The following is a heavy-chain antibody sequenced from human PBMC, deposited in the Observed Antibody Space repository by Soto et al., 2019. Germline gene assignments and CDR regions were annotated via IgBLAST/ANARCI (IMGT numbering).Heavy chain of an antibody. J-gene: IGHJ4*02. CDR3: AKDRSFSGSGWQEQYYFDY. D-gene: IGHD6-19*01. Sequence: GGSLRLSCAASGFTFSSYAMSWVRQAPGKGLEWVSAISGSGGSTYYADSVKGRFTISRDNSKNTLYLQMNSLRAEDTAVYYCAKDRSFSGSGWQEQYYFDYWGQGTLVTVSS. CDR1: GFTFSSYA. CDR2: ISGSGGST. V-gene: IGHV3-23*01.